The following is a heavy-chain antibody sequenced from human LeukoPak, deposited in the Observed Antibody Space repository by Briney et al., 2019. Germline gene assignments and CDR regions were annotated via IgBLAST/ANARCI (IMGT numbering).Heavy chain of an antibody. CDR1: GGTFSSYS. CDR3: ARVDRYHYYLDV. Sequence: SVKVSCKASGGTFSSYSITWVRQAPGQGLEWMGGIMPLFNTANYAQQFQGRVTITTDESTSTAYMELSSLRFEDTTMYYCARVDRYHYYLDVWGKGTTVTVSS. J-gene: IGHJ6*03. CDR2: IMPLFNTA. V-gene: IGHV1-69*05.